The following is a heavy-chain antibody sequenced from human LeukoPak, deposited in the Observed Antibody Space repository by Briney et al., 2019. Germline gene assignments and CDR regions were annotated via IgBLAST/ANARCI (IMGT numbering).Heavy chain of an antibody. CDR2: IRSKANSYAT. CDR3: SRGSPIPFDY. J-gene: IGHJ4*02. CDR1: GFTFSGSA. V-gene: IGHV3-73*01. Sequence: PGGSLRLSCAASGFTFSGSAMHWVRQASGKGLEWVGRIRSKANSYATAYAASVKGRFPISRDDSKNTAYLQINSLKTEDTAVYYCSRGSPIPFDYWGQGTLVTVSS. D-gene: IGHD1-26*01.